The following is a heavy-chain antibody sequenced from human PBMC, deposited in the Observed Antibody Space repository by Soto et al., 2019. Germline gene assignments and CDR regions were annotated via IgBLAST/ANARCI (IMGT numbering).Heavy chain of an antibody. CDR2: ISAAGDP. CDR3: ARTDRDFYGLDV. J-gene: IGHJ6*02. CDR1: GFTFRNYD. Sequence: EVLLVESGGGLVQPGGSLRLSCEASGFTFRNYDMHWVRQGTGKGLEWVSGISAAGDPDYADSVEGRFTISRENAQNSFFLQINSLRVGDTAVYYCARTDRDFYGLDVWGQGTTVIVSS. V-gene: IGHV3-13*05.